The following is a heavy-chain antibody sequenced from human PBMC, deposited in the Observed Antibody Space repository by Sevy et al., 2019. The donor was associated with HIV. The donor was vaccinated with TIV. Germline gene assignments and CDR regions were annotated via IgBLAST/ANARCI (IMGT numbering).Heavy chain of an antibody. CDR2: IKQDGSEK. J-gene: IGHJ4*02. V-gene: IGHV3-7*01. CDR1: GFNFNNHC. CDR3: ARLPTGLQSFNYLLSTYLDS. D-gene: IGHD4-4*01. Sequence: GGSLRISCAASGFNFNNHCMSWVRQAPEKGLEWVANIKQDGSEKYYVDSLKGRFTISRDNANNSLSLQIDGLRAEDTAVYYCARLPTGLQSFNYLLSTYLDSWGQGTLVTVSS.